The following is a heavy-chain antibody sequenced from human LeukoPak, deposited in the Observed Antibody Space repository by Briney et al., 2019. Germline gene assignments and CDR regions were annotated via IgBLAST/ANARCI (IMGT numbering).Heavy chain of an antibody. J-gene: IGHJ6*03. CDR2: IYYSGST. V-gene: IGHV4-39*07. D-gene: IGHD2/OR15-2a*01. Sequence: NPSETLSLTCTASGGSISSSSYYWGWIRQPPGKGLEWIGSIYYSGSTYYNPSLKSRVTISVDTSKNQFSLKLSSVTAADTAVYYCARLSDYYYYMDVWGKGTTVTVSS. CDR1: GGSISSSSYY. CDR3: ARLSDYYYYMDV.